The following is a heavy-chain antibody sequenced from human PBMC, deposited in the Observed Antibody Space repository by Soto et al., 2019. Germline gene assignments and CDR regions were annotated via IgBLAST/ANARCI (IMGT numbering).Heavy chain of an antibody. CDR2: INHSGST. CDR3: ASYGIFTGFSY. CDR1: GGSFSGAY. V-gene: IGHV4-34*01. J-gene: IGHJ4*02. D-gene: IGHD3-9*01. Sequence: SGTLALTCAVYGGSFSGAYWSWIRQPPGKGLEWIGEINHSGSTNYNPSLKSRVTISVDTSKNQFSLKLSSVTAADTAVYYCASYGIFTGFSYWGQGTLVTVSS.